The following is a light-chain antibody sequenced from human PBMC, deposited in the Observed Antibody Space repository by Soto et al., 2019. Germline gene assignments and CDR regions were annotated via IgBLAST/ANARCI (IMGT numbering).Light chain of an antibody. CDR2: DAS. CDR3: QQYNSYSPT. V-gene: IGKV1-5*01. J-gene: IGKJ1*01. Sequence: DIQMTQSPSTLSASVGDRVTITCRASQSFNTWMAWYQQKPGKAPKLLIYDASSLESGVPSRFSGSGPGTEFTLTISSLQPDDFATYYCQQYNSYSPTFGQGTKVDIK. CDR1: QSFNTW.